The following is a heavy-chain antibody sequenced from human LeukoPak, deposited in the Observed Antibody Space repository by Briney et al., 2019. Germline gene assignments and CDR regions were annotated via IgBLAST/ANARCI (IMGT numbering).Heavy chain of an antibody. D-gene: IGHD1-26*01. CDR3: ARDRSASYYVSYGAFDI. V-gene: IGHV3-21*01. J-gene: IGHJ3*02. CDR2: ISSSGSYI. CDR1: GFTFNNYG. Sequence: SGGSLRLSCAASGFTFNNYGIDWVRQAPGKGLEWVSSISSSGSYIYYADSVKGRFTVSRDNAKNSLYLQMDSLRAEDTAMYYCARDRSASYYVSYGAFDIWGQGTMVTVSS.